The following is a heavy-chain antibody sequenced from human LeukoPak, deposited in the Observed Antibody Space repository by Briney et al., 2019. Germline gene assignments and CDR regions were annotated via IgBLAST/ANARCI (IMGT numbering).Heavy chain of an antibody. CDR2: IYYNGST. V-gene: IGHV4-30-4*01. CDR3: ASGELNYYDSSGSCLYYGMDV. Sequence: SETLSLTCTVSGGSINSGDYYWSWIRQPPGKGLEWIGYIYYNGSTYYNPSLKSRVTISVDTSKNQFSLKLTSVTAADTAVYYCASGELNYYDSSGSCLYYGMDVWAKGPRSPSP. CDR1: GGSINSGDYY. J-gene: IGHJ6*02. D-gene: IGHD3-22*01.